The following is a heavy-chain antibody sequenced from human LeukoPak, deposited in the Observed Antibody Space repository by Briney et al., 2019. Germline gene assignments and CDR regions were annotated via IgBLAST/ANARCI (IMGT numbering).Heavy chain of an antibody. J-gene: IGHJ3*02. CDR2: INPDSGGT. CDR3: ARDIWFGELTDAFDI. Sequence: ASVKVSCKASGYTFTGYYMHWVRQAPGQGLEWMGWINPDSGGTNYAQKFQGRVTMTRDTSISTAYMELSRLRSDDTAVYYCARDIWFGELTDAFDIWGQGTMVTVSS. CDR1: GYTFTGYY. D-gene: IGHD3-10*01. V-gene: IGHV1-2*02.